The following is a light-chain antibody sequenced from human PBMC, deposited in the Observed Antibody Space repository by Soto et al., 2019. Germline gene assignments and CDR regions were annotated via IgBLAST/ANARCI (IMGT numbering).Light chain of an antibody. CDR3: QSFDSSLNGGV. CDR2: DNN. CDR1: GSNIGAGYD. Sequence: QSALTQPPSVSGAPGQRVTISCTGSGSNIGAGYDVHWYQQIPGTAPKLLIFDNNNRPSGVPDRFSGSKSATSASLAITGLQAEDEADYYCQSFDSSLNGGVFGGGTKLTVL. J-gene: IGLJ3*02. V-gene: IGLV1-40*01.